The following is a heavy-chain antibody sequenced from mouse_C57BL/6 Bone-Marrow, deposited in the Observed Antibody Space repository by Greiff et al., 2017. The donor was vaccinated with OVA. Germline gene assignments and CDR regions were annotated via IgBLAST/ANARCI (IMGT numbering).Heavy chain of an antibody. CDR2: IFPGSGST. J-gene: IGHJ2*01. D-gene: IGHD1-2*01. Sequence: QVQLQQSGPELVKPGASVKISCKASGYTFTDYYINWVKQRPGQGLEWIGWIFPGSGSTYYNEKFKGKATLTVDKSSSTAYMLLSSLTSEDSAVYFCARWPLRYYGLEYFDYWGQGTTLTVSS. CDR3: ARWPLRYYGLEYFDY. V-gene: IGHV1-75*01. CDR1: GYTFTDYY.